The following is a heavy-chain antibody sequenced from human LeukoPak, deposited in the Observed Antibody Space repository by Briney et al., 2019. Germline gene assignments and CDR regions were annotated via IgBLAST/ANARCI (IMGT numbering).Heavy chain of an antibody. Sequence: GGSLRLSCAASGFTFSSYWMSWVRQAPGKGLEWVANIKQDGSEKYYVDSVKGRFTISRDNAKNSLYLQMNSLRAEDTAVYYCARDTSTVTNREFDYWGQGTLVTVSS. D-gene: IGHD4-17*01. CDR2: IKQDGSEK. J-gene: IGHJ4*02. CDR3: ARDTSTVTNREFDY. V-gene: IGHV3-7*05. CDR1: GFTFSSYW.